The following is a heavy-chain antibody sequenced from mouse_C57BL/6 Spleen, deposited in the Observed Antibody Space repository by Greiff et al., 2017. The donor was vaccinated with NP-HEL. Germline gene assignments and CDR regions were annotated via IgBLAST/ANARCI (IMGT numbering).Heavy chain of an antibody. CDR2: ISDGGSYT. J-gene: IGHJ2*01. CDR3: ARGGLGRDYFDY. V-gene: IGHV5-4*01. CDR1: GFTFSSYA. Sequence: EVQLVESGGGLVKPGGSLKLSCAASGFTFSSYAMSWVRQTPEKRLEWVATISDGGSYTYYPDTVKGRFTISRDNAKNNLYLQMSHLKSEDTAMYYCARGGLGRDYFDYWGQGTTLTVSS. D-gene: IGHD4-1*01.